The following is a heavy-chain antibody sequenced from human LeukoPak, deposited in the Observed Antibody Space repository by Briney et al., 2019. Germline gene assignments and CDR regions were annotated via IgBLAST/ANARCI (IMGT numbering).Heavy chain of an antibody. D-gene: IGHD2/OR15-2a*01. CDR2: INQDGSEK. V-gene: IGHV3-7*05. Sequence: PGGSLRLSCAASGFTFSGYWMSWVRQAPGKGLEWVANINQDGSEKYYVDSVKGRFTISRDNPKNTLYLQMNSLRAEDTAVYYCATVGFSPVDYWGQGTLVTVSS. J-gene: IGHJ4*02. CDR1: GFTFSGYW. CDR3: ATVGFSPVDY.